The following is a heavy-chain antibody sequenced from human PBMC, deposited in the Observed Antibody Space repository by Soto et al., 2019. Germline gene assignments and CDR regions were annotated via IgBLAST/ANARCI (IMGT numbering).Heavy chain of an antibody. V-gene: IGHV1-46*01. CDR2: INPSGGST. CDR3: ARYCSSTSCYAGYYYYGMDV. D-gene: IGHD2-2*01. J-gene: IGHJ6*02. Sequence: ASVKVSCKASGYTFTSYYMHWVRQAPGQGLEWMGIINPSGGSTSYAQKFQGRVTMTRDTSTSTVYMELSSLRSDDTAVYYCARYCSSTSCYAGYYYYGMDVWGQGTTVTVSS. CDR1: GYTFTSYY.